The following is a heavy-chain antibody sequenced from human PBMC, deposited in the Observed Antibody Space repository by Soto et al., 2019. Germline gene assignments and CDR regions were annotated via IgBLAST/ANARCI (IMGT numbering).Heavy chain of an antibody. V-gene: IGHV1-2*02. CDR2: INPKSGGT. D-gene: IGHD6-13*01. Sequence: QVQLVQSGAEVRKPGASVKVSCNVTGYTFSGHYFHWVRQAPGQGLEWMGWINPKSGGTNYAQKFQDRVNMTADTSVSAASMELTSLRYDDTAVFYCARGLYSSPAYFFDSWGQGTLVTVSS. CDR3: ARGLYSSPAYFFDS. J-gene: IGHJ4*02. CDR1: GYTFSGHY.